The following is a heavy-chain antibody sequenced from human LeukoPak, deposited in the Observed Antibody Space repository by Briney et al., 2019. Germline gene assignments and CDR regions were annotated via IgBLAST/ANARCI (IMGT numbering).Heavy chain of an antibody. V-gene: IGHV4-4*07. CDR3: ARGKYYYDSSGYYNY. J-gene: IGHJ4*02. CDR1: GGSISSYY. Sequence: TSETLSLTCTVSGGSISSYYWSWIRQPAGKGLEWIERIYTSGSTNYNPSLKSRVTMSVDTSKNQFSLKLSSVTAADTAVYYCARGKYYYDSSGYYNYWGQGTLVTVSS. D-gene: IGHD3-22*01. CDR2: IYTSGST.